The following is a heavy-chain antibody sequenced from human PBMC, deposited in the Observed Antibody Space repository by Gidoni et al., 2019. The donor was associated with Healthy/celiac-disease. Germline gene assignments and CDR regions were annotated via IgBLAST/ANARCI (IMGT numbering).Heavy chain of an antibody. Sequence: EVQLVESGGGVVRPGGSLRLSCSASGLTFDDYGMSWVRQAQGKGLEWCFGINCNGGSTGYADSVKGRVTISRDNAKNSLYLQMNSLRAEDTALYYCARDRGDCSSTSCYYGFFDYWGQGTLVTVSS. D-gene: IGHD2-2*01. CDR2: INCNGGST. V-gene: IGHV3-20*04. CDR3: ARDRGDCSSTSCYYGFFDY. CDR1: GLTFDDYG. J-gene: IGHJ4*02.